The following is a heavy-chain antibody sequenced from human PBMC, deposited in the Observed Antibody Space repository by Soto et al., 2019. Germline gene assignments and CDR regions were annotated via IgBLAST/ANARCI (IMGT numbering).Heavy chain of an antibody. V-gene: IGHV6-1*01. J-gene: IGHJ6*02. CDR1: GDSVSSNSAT. Sequence: SQTLSLTCAISGDSVSSNSATWDWIRQSPSRGLEWLGRTYYRSKWYNDDAVSGKSRLTINPDTSKNQFSLQLNSVPPDDTAVYYCARENGAAAQAHYYYGMDVWGQGTTVPGSS. CDR3: ARENGAAAQAHYYYGMDV. CDR2: TYYRSKWYN. D-gene: IGHD2-2*01.